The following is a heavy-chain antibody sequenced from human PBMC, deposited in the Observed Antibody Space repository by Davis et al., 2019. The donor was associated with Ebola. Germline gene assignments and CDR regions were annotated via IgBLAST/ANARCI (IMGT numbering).Heavy chain of an antibody. CDR3: ARRTGENDAFDI. D-gene: IGHD1-26*01. V-gene: IGHV5-51*01. J-gene: IGHJ3*02. CDR2: IYPGDSDT. CDR1: GSSFTSYW. Sequence: PGGSLRLSCKGSGSSFTSYWIGWVRQMPGKGLEWMGIIYPGDSDTRYSPSFQGQVTISADKSISTAYLQWSSLKASDTAMYYCARRTGENDAFDIWGQGTMVTVSS.